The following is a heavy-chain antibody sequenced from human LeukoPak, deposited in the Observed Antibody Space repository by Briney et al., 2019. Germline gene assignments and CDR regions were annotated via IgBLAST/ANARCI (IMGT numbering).Heavy chain of an antibody. CDR2: ISWNSGSI. CDR1: GFTFDDYA. J-gene: IGHJ4*02. V-gene: IGHV3-9*01. Sequence: GRSLRLSCAASGFTFDDYAMHWVRQAPGKGLEWVSGISWNSGSIGYADSVKGRFTISRDNAKNSLYLQMNSLRAEDTALYYCAKDMGGIAVAGTDYWGQGTLVTVSS. CDR3: AKDMGGIAVAGTDY. D-gene: IGHD6-19*01.